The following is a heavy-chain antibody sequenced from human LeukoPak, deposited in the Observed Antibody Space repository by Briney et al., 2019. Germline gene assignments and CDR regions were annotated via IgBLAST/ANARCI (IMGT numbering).Heavy chain of an antibody. J-gene: IGHJ6*03. CDR2: ISSSGSTI. Sequence: GGSLRLSCAASGFTFSSYEMNWVRQAPGKGLEWVSYISSSGSTIYYADSAKGRFTISRDNAKNSLYLQMNSLRAEDTAVYYCARSYSSTWAAYYYYYMDVWGKGTTVTISS. V-gene: IGHV3-48*03. CDR3: ARSYSSTWAAYYYYYMDV. D-gene: IGHD6-13*01. CDR1: GFTFSSYE.